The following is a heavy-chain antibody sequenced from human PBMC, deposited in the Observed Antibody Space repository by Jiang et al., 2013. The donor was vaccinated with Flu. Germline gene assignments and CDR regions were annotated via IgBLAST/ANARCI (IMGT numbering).Heavy chain of an antibody. D-gene: IGHD6-6*01. CDR1: GFTFSNAW. J-gene: IGHJ4*02. V-gene: IGHV3-15*01. Sequence: GLVKPGGSLRLSCAASGFTFSNAWMSWVRQAPGKGLEWVGRIKSKADGGTTDDAAPVKGRFTISRDDSQKTLYLEMNGLKTEDTAVYFCTTDGGIAARPIFDYWGQGTLVTVSS. CDR2: IKSKADGGTT. CDR3: TTDGGIAARPIFDY.